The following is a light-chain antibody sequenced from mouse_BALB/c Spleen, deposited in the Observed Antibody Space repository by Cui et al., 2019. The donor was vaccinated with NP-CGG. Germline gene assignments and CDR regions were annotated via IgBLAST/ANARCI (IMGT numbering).Light chain of an antibody. Sequence: QAVVPQKSAPTTSPGETVTLTCRSSTGAVTTSNYANWVQEKPDHLFTGLIGGTNNRAPGVPARFSGSLIGDKAALTITGAQTEDEAIYFCALWYSNHWVFGGGTKLTVL. CDR2: GTN. V-gene: IGLV1*01. J-gene: IGLJ1*01. CDR1: TGAVTTSNY. CDR3: ALWYSNHWV.